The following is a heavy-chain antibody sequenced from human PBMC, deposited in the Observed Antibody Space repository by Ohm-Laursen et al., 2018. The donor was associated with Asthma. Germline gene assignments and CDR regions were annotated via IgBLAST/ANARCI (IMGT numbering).Heavy chain of an antibody. Sequence: SLRLSCSASGYSFSLYSIHWIRQAPGKGLEWVASISTASTFIYYADSVRGRFTTSRDNAKNLVYLQMDGLRVDDTALYYCARIGPEWELPGREYSLISWGQGTLVTVSS. J-gene: IGHJ1*01. CDR2: ISTASTFI. CDR1: GYSFSLYS. CDR3: ARIGPEWELPGREYSLIS. D-gene: IGHD1-26*01. V-gene: IGHV3-21*01.